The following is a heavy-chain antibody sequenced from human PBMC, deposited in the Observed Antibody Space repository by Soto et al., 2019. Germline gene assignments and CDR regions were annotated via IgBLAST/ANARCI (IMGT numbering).Heavy chain of an antibody. CDR3: ARRYSRYYYDSSGPGFFDY. CDR2: ISSSSSYI. V-gene: IGHV3-21*01. J-gene: IGHJ4*02. Sequence: GGSLRLSCAASGFTFSSYSMNWVRQAPGKGLEWVSSISSSSSYIYYADSVKGRFTISRDNAKNSLYLQMNSLRAEDTAVYYCARRYSRYYYDSSGPGFFDYWGQGTLVTVSS. D-gene: IGHD3-22*01. CDR1: GFTFSSYS.